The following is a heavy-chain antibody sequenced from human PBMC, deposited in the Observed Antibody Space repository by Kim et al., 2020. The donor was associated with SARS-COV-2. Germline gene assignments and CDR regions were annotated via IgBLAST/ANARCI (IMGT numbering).Heavy chain of an antibody. D-gene: IGHD2-21*02. J-gene: IGHJ2*01. Sequence: GGSLRLSCAASGFTVSSNYMSWVRQAPGKGLEWVSVIYSGGSTYYADSVKGRFTISRHNSKNTLYLQMNSLRAEDTAVYYCARYRLLFPGWYFDLWGRGTLVTVSS. CDR2: IYSGGST. CDR1: GFTVSSNY. CDR3: ARYRLLFPGWYFDL. V-gene: IGHV3-53*04.